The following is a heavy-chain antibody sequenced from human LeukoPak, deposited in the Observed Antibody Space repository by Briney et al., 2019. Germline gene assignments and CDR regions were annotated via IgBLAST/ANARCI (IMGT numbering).Heavy chain of an antibody. V-gene: IGHV1-2*02. Sequence: ASVKVSCKASGYTFTGYYMHWVRQAPGQGLEWMGWINPNSGGTNYAQKFQGRVTMTRDTSISTAYMELSRLRSDDTAVYYCARETSSSWCMKFDYWGQGTLVSVSS. CDR3: ARETSSSWCMKFDY. J-gene: IGHJ4*02. D-gene: IGHD6-13*01. CDR2: INPNSGGT. CDR1: GYTFTGYY.